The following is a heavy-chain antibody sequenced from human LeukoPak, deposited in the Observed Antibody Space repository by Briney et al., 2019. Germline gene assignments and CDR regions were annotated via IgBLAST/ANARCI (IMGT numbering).Heavy chain of an antibody. CDR1: GFTFSSYW. CDR3: TRMAWRSRPFDY. D-gene: IGHD2-2*01. J-gene: IGHJ4*02. V-gene: IGHV3-7*01. Sequence: GGSLRLSCAASGFTFSSYWISWVRQGPGKGLEWVANIKQDGSENYYVDSVKGRFTISRDNAENSLYLQMNSLRAEDTAVYYCTRMAWRSRPFDYWGQGTLVTVSS. CDR2: IKQDGSEN.